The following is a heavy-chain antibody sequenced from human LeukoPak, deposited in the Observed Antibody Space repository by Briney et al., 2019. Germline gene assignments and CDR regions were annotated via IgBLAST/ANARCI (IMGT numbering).Heavy chain of an antibody. CDR1: GFTFSSYA. CDR2: ISGSGGST. V-gene: IGHV3-23*01. CDR3: ARVGDEVAYTRGYLDH. Sequence: GGSLRLSCAASGFTFSSYAMSWVRQAPGKGLQWVSAISGSGGSTYYADSVKGRFTISRDNSKNTLYLQMNSLRAEDTAVYYCARVGDEVAYTRGYLDHWGQGTLVTVSS. J-gene: IGHJ4*02. D-gene: IGHD3-16*01.